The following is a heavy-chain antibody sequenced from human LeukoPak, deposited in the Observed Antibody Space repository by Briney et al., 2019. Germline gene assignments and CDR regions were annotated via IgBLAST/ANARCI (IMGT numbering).Heavy chain of an antibody. D-gene: IGHD4-17*01. CDR2: ISSSSSYI. CDR3: ETDSHDYGDYVSFDY. J-gene: IGHJ4*02. V-gene: IGHV3-21*01. CDR1: GFTFSSYS. Sequence: NPGGSLRLSCAASGFTFSSYSMNWIRQAPGKGLEWVSSISSSSSYIYYADSVKGRFTISRDNAKNSLYLQMNSLRAEDTAVYYCETDSHDYGDYVSFDYCGQGALVTVSS.